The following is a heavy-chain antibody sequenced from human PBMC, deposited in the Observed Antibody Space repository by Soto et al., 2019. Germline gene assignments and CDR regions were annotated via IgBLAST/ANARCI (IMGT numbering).Heavy chain of an antibody. J-gene: IGHJ6*02. CDR1: GNTFTSYA. Sequence: QVQLVQSGAEVKKPGASVKVSCKASGNTFTSYAMHWVRQAPGQRLEWMGWVNAGNGDTKYSQNFQGRVTITRDTSATTAYMELSSLRSEDTAVYFCARAGSSTCYYYGMDVWGQGTTVTVSS. CDR2: VNAGNGDT. CDR3: ARAGSSTCYYYGMDV. D-gene: IGHD6-13*01. V-gene: IGHV1-3*01.